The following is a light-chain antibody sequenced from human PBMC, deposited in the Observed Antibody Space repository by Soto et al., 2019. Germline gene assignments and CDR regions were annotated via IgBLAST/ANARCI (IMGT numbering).Light chain of an antibody. V-gene: IGKV2-28*01. CDR3: MQALQTPPA. CDR1: QSLLHSNGYNY. J-gene: IGKJ2*01. CDR2: LGS. Sequence: DIVMAQSPLSLPVTPGEPASISCRSSQSLLHSNGYNYLDWYLQKPEQSPQLLIYLGSNRASGVPDRYSGSGSGTDFTPKITRVEAKGVGVYYCMQALQTPPAFGQGTKLAIK.